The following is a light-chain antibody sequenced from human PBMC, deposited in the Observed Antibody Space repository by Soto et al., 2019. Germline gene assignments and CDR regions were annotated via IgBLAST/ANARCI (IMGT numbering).Light chain of an antibody. CDR2: GAS. V-gene: IGKV3-15*01. Sequence: EVVMTQSPATLSVSPGERATLSCRASPSVNANFAWYQQKPGQAPRLRLHGASTRATGIPARFSGSGFGTEVILTISSLQSEDVAVYYCQQYNTWLWTFGQGTKVEGK. J-gene: IGKJ1*01. CDR3: QQYNTWLWT. CDR1: PSVNAN.